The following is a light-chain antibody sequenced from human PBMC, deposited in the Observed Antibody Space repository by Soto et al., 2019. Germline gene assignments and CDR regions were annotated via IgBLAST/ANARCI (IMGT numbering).Light chain of an antibody. J-gene: IGKJ1*01. CDR2: DAS. Sequence: EIVMTQSPSGLSLSPGETAALSCRASQSVSSCLAWYQQKPGQAPRLLIYDASTRARGVPARFSGSGSGTDFTLTISSLQPEDFAVYYCQQYENLSETFGQGTKVDIK. CDR3: QQYENLSET. V-gene: IGKV3D-15*01. CDR1: QSVSSC.